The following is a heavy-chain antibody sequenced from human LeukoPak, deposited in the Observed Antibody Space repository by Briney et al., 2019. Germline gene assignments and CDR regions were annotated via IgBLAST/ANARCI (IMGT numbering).Heavy chain of an antibody. CDR2: IRYDGSNK. D-gene: IGHD3-22*01. J-gene: IGHJ4*02. CDR1: GFTFSSYG. V-gene: IGHV3-30*02. Sequence: PGGSLRLSCAASGFTFSSYGMHWVRQAPGKGLEWVAFIRYDGSNKYYADSVKGRFTISRDNSKNTLYLQMNSLKTEDTAVYYCTTLINTYYYDSSGFDYWGQGTLVTVSS. CDR3: TTLINTYYYDSSGFDY.